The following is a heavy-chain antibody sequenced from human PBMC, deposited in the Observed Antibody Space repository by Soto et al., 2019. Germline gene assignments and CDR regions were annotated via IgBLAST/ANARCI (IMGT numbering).Heavy chain of an antibody. J-gene: IGHJ6*03. V-gene: IGHV3-33*01. D-gene: IGHD6-13*01. CDR2: IWYDGSNK. CDR1: GFTFSSYG. Sequence: GGSLRLSCAASGFTFSSYGMHWVRQAPGKGLEWVAVIWYDGSNKYYADSVKGRFTISRDNSKNTLYLQMNSLRAEDTAVYYCARDGSDSSSWYDAWGYYYMDVWGKGTTVTVSS. CDR3: ARDGSDSSSWYDAWGYYYMDV.